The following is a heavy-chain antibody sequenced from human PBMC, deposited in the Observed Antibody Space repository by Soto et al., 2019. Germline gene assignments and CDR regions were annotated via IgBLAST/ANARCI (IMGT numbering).Heavy chain of an antibody. CDR3: TRQTDAVQWLVVPTDYNFDY. Sequence: PGGALRLSCAAPGFTFGGSAMHWVRLSWGKGLALVGHIRRKANSYATAYAESVKGRFTISRDDSMNTAYLQMNSLKTEDTAVYFCTRQTDAVQWLVVPTDYNFDYWGQGTLVTDS. D-gene: IGHD6-19*01. J-gene: IGHJ4*02. CDR1: GFTFGGSA. V-gene: IGHV3-73*01. CDR2: IRRKANSYAT.